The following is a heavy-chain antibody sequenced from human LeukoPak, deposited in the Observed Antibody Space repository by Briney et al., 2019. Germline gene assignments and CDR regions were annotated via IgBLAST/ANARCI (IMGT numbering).Heavy chain of an antibody. CDR3: ARVLDCTNGVGYMEYYYYYGMDV. Sequence: PGRSLRLSCSASGFTFYDFAMLWVPQTPGKGLVGGSGINWNSGDIGYAYSVKGRFTISRDNGKNSLYLQMNRLRAEDTAAYYCARVLDCTNGVGYMEYYYYYGMDVWGQGTTVTVS. J-gene: IGHJ6*01. CDR2: INWNSGDI. CDR1: GFTFYDFA. D-gene: IGHD2-8*01. V-gene: IGHV3-9*01.